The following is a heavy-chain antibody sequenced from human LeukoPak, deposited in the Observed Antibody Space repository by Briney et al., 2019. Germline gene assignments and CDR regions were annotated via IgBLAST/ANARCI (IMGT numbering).Heavy chain of an antibody. V-gene: IGHV4-4*07. CDR1: GGSISSYY. D-gene: IGHD3-3*01. Sequence: MSSETLSLTCTVSGGSISSYYWSWIRQPAGKGLEWIGRIYTSGSTNYNPSLKSRVTMSVDTSKNQFSLKLSSVTAADTAVYYCARDPAPGFWSGERHGAFDIWGQGTMVTVSS. CDR3: ARDPAPGFWSGERHGAFDI. J-gene: IGHJ3*02. CDR2: IYTSGST.